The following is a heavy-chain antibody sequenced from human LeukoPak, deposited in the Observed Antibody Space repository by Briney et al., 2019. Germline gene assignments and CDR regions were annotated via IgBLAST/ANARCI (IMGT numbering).Heavy chain of an antibody. Sequence: PGGSLRLSCAASGFTVSSNYMSWVRQAPGKGLEWVSVIYSGGSTYYADSVKGRFTISRDNSKNTLYLQMNSLRAEDTAVYYCARDTASYYYDSSGYYFDYWGQGTLVTVSS. CDR1: GFTVSSNY. CDR3: ARDTASYYYDSSGYYFDY. D-gene: IGHD3-22*01. V-gene: IGHV3-66*01. J-gene: IGHJ4*02. CDR2: IYSGGST.